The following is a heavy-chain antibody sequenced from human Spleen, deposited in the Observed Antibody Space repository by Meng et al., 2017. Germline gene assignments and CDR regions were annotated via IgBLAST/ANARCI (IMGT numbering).Heavy chain of an antibody. CDR3: AKGYNYGDN. CDR2: ISYDGSNK. D-gene: IGHD5-24*01. V-gene: IGHV3-30*18. Sequence: QEQLVESGGGVVQPGRSLRLSCAASGFSFSNYGIHWVRQAPGKGLEWVAVISYDGSNKYYSDSVKGRFTISRDNSKNTVYLQMNSLRAEDTAVYYCAKGYNYGDNWGQGTLVTVSS. CDR1: GFSFSNYG. J-gene: IGHJ4*02.